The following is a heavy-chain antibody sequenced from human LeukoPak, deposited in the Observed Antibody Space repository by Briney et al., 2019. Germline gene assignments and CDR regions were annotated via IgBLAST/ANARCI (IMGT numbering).Heavy chain of an antibody. D-gene: IGHD1-1*01. V-gene: IGHV3-21*01. CDR3: ARDSHWTLDY. CDR2: ISSSSSYI. CDR1: GFTFSSYS. Sequence: GGSLRLSCAAFGFTFSSYSMNWVRQAPGKGLEWVSSISSSSSYIYYADSVKGRFTISRDIAKNSLYLQMNSLRAEDTAVYYCARDSHWTLDYWGQGTLVTVSS. J-gene: IGHJ4*02.